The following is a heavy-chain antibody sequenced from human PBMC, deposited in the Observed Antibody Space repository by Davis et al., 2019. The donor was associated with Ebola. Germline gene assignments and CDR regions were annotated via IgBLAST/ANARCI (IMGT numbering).Heavy chain of an antibody. CDR3: ARGLKYCSGGSCYPYFDY. D-gene: IGHD2-15*01. J-gene: IGHJ4*02. CDR2: IWYDGSNK. V-gene: IGHV3-33*01. Sequence: GESLKISCAASGFTFSSYGMHWVRQAPGKGLEWVAVIWYDGSNKYYADSVKGRFTISRDNSKNTLYLQMNSLRAEDTAVYYCARGLKYCSGGSCYPYFDYWGQGTLVTVSS. CDR1: GFTFSSYG.